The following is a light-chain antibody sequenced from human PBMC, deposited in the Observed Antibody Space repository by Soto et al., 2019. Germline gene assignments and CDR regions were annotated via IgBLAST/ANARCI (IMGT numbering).Light chain of an antibody. V-gene: IGKV1-27*01. CDR3: QKYDSAPWT. CDR1: QGIGNS. Sequence: QMTQSPSSLSASVGDRVIITCRASQGIGNSLAWYQQKAGRVPKLLMHSASTLLSGVPSRFSGSGSGTDFTLTISSLQPEDVATYYCQKYDSAPWTFGQGTKVDIK. J-gene: IGKJ1*01. CDR2: SAS.